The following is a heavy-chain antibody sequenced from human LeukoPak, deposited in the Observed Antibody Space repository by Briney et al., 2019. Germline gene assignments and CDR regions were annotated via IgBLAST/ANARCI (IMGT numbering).Heavy chain of an antibody. Sequence: PGGSLRLSCAASGLTFSNYAMTWVRQAPGKGLEWVSGITGSGVGTHYADSVKGRFTISRDNSKNTLYLQMNSLRAEDTAVYYCAKNLPPTYYYDSSGYSVVDYWGQGTLVTVSS. CDR1: GLTFSNYA. V-gene: IGHV3-23*01. CDR2: ITGSGVGT. CDR3: AKNLPPTYYYDSSGYSVVDY. J-gene: IGHJ4*02. D-gene: IGHD3-22*01.